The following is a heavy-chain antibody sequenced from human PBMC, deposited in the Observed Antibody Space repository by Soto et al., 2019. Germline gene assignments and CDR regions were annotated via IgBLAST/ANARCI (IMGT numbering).Heavy chain of an antibody. CDR3: ARLEYSSPFDP. CDR1: GGSFIGYY. J-gene: IGHJ5*02. Sequence: PSETLSVTCAVYGGSFIGYYWSWIRQPPWKGLEWIGEINHSGSTNYNPSLKSRVTISVDTSKNQFSLKLSSVTAADTAVYYCARLEYSSPFDPWGQGTLVTVSS. CDR2: INHSGST. D-gene: IGHD6-6*01. V-gene: IGHV4-34*01.